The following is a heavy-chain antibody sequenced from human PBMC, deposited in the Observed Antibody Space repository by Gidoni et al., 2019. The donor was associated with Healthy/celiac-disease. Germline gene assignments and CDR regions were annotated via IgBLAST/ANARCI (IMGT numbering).Heavy chain of an antibody. CDR3: ARSGPRSGWYRGDAFDI. CDR2: INHSGST. CDR1: GGSFSGYY. V-gene: IGHV4-34*01. Sequence: QVQLQQWGAGLLKPSATLSLTCAVYGGSFSGYYWSWIRQPPGKGLEWIGEINHSGSTNYNPSLKSRVTISVDTSKNQFSLKLSSVTAADTAVYYCARSGPRSGWYRGDAFDIWGQGTMVTVSS. J-gene: IGHJ3*02. D-gene: IGHD6-19*01.